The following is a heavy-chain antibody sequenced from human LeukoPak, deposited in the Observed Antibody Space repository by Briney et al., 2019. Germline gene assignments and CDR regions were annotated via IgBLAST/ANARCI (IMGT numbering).Heavy chain of an antibody. Sequence: ASVKVSCKASGYTFTSYDINWVRQATGQGLEWMGWMNPNSGNTGYAQKFQGRVTMTRNTSISTAYMELSSLRSEDTAVYYCAQRAARPGWFDPWGQGTLVTVSS. CDR1: GYTFTSYD. CDR2: MNPNSGNT. CDR3: AQRAARPGWFDP. D-gene: IGHD6-6*01. J-gene: IGHJ5*02. V-gene: IGHV1-8*01.